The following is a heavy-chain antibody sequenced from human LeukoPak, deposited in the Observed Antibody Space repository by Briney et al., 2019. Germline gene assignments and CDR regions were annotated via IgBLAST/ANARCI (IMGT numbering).Heavy chain of an antibody. CDR1: GFTISSYW. D-gene: IGHD2-2*03. J-gene: IGHJ4*02. CDR3: ALGKNFGYHYFDF. V-gene: IGHV3-7*01. Sequence: AGGSLRLSCVASGFTISSYWMIWVRQAPGKGLEWVANINQDGSEKNYVDSVKGRFTISRDNAKNSLFLQMSSLRPEDTAVYYCALGKNFGYHYFDFWGQGALVTVSS. CDR2: INQDGSEK.